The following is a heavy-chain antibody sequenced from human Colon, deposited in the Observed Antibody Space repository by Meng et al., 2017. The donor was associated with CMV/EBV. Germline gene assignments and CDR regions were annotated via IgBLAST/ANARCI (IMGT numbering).Heavy chain of an antibody. Sequence: GESLKISCEASGFLFSAHSMNWVRQAPGKGLLWVSRISTDGNSATYADSVKGRFTISRDNAKNTLYLQMSNLRAEDTAVYYCAAGFNRADYWGQGTLVTVSS. V-gene: IGHV3-74*01. D-gene: IGHD1-14*01. CDR2: ISTDGNSA. CDR3: AAGFNRADY. CDR1: GFLFSAHS. J-gene: IGHJ4*02.